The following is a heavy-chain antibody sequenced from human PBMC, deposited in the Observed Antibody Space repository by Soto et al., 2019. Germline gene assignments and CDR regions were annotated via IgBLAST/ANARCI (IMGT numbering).Heavy chain of an antibody. CDR2: ISSSGSTI. CDR1: GFTFSSYE. V-gene: IGHV3-48*03. CDR3: ARGLYGGNSGSHY. Sequence: GGSLRLSCAASGFTFSSYEMNWVRQAPGKGLEWVSYISSSGSTIYYADSVKGRFTISRDDAKNSLYLQMNSLRAEDTAVYYCARGLYGGNSGSHYWGQGTLVTVSS. J-gene: IGHJ4*02. D-gene: IGHD2-21*02.